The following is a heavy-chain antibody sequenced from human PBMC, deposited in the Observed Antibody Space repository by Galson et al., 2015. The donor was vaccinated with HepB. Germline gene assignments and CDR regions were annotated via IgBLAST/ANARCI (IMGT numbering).Heavy chain of an antibody. CDR1: GFSFSDSY. CDR2: ISGSGTTT. V-gene: IGHV3-11*01. CDR3: AKAAGWFDP. Sequence: SLRLSCAVSGFSFSDSYMTWIRQAPGKGLEWISYISGSGTTTYYADSLKGRFTVSRDNAKKSLYLQMNSLRAEDTAVYYCAKAAGWFDPLGQGTLVTVSS. J-gene: IGHJ5*02.